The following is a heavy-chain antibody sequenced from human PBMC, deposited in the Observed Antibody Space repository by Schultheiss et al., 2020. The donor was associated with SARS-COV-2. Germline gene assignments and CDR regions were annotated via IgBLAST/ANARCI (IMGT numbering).Heavy chain of an antibody. V-gene: IGHV3-13*05. CDR1: GFTFSSYG. CDR3: ARDVDSSGYLFDY. Sequence: GGSLRLSCAASGFTFSSYGMHWVRQAPGKGLEWVSAIGTAGDPYYPGSVKGRFTISRDNSKNTLYLQMNSLRAEDTAVYYCARDVDSSGYLFDYWGQGTLVTVSS. J-gene: IGHJ4*02. CDR2: IGTAGDP. D-gene: IGHD3-22*01.